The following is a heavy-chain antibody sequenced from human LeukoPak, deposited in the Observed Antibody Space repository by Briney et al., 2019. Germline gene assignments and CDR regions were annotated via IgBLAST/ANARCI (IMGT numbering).Heavy chain of an antibody. CDR1: GYSFSIYG. V-gene: IGHV1-18*01. Sequence: ASLQVSCRASGYSFSIYGITWARQAPGRGLLYLGWISASDGTTNYAQKVQDRVTMTTDTSTSTAYLGLRSLRSEDTAVYYCARCGAAVTTHFSHWGQGTLVTVSS. CDR3: ARCGAAVTTHFSH. D-gene: IGHD4-17*01. CDR2: ISASDGTT. J-gene: IGHJ4*02.